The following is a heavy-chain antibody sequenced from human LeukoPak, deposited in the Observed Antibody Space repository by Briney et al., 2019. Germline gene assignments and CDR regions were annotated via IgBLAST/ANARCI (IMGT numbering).Heavy chain of an antibody. CDR1: GGSFSGYY. CDR2: INHSGST. Sequence: SETLSLTCAVYGGSFSGYYGSWIRQPPGKGLEWIWEINHSGSTNYNPSLKSRTTTSVDTATNHFSLKLSSVPAADTAVYYCARGEATFDPWGQGTLVTVSS. J-gene: IGHJ5*02. V-gene: IGHV4-34*01. CDR3: ARGEATFDP.